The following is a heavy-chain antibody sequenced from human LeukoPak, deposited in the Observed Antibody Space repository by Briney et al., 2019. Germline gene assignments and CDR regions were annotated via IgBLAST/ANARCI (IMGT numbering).Heavy chain of an antibody. CDR1: GFTFSSYW. CDR2: IKQDGSEK. CDR3: ARVLYSSSAIDY. V-gene: IGHV3-7*01. D-gene: IGHD6-13*01. J-gene: IGHJ4*02. Sequence: GGSLRLSCAACGFTFSSYWMSWVRQAPGKGLEWVANIKQDGSEKYYVDSVKGRFTISRDNAKNSLYLQMNSLRAEDTAVYYCARVLYSSSAIDYWGQGTLVTVSS.